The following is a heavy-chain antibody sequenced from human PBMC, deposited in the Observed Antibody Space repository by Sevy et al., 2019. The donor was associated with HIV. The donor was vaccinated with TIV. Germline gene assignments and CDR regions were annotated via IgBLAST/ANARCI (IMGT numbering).Heavy chain of an antibody. CDR3: VQEIGAKNHV. J-gene: IGHJ6*02. CDR1: GLTFSVYS. D-gene: IGHD3-22*01. CDR2: ISSSFYI. V-gene: IGHV3-21*01. Sequence: GGSLRLSCAASGLTFSVYSMNWLRQAPGKGLEWVSSISSSFYINYADSVKGRFTISRDNAKNSLYLQMNSLRADDTAVYYCVQEIGAKNHVWGQGTTVTVSS.